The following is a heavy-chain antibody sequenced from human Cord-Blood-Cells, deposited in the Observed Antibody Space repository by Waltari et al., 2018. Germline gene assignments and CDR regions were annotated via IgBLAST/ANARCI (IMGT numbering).Heavy chain of an antibody. V-gene: IGHV3-33*01. Sequence: QVQLVESGGGVVQPGRSLRLSCAASGFTFSSYGMHWVRQAPGKGLEWVAVIWYDGSNKYYADSVKGRFTISRDNSKNTLYLQMNSLRAEDTAVYYCARDLLGGSYVDYWGQGTLVTVSS. CDR3: ARDLLGGSYVDY. J-gene: IGHJ4*02. CDR2: IWYDGSNK. CDR1: GFTFSSYG. D-gene: IGHD1-26*01.